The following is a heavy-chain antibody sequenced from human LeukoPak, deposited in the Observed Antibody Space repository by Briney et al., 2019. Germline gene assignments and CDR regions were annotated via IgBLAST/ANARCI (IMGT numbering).Heavy chain of an antibody. CDR1: GFTFSNYA. V-gene: IGHV3-23*01. CDR2: ISGSGGST. Sequence: RSGGSLRLSCAASGFTFSNYAMSWVRQAPGKGLEWVSVISGSGGSTYYADSVKGRFTISRDITKNTLNLQMNSLRVEDTAVYYCAKAYSSGWCPFDYWGQGTQVTVSS. J-gene: IGHJ4*02. D-gene: IGHD6-19*01. CDR3: AKAYSSGWCPFDY.